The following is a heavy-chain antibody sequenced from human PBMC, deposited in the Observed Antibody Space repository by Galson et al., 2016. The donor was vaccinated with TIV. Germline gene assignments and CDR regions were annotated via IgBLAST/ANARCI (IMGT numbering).Heavy chain of an antibody. V-gene: IGHV4-61*01. J-gene: IGHJ4*02. CDR2: VHYSGST. CDR3: ARDMSYYDSNGYPSYYFDY. D-gene: IGHD3-22*01. Sequence: LTCTVSGVSLSSDYYFWNWIRQSPGKGLEWIGNVHYSGSTNYIASLKSRVSISIDISKRQFSLRLSSVTAADTAVYFCARDMSYYDSNGYPSYYFDYWGQGALVTVSS. CDR1: GVSLSSDYYF.